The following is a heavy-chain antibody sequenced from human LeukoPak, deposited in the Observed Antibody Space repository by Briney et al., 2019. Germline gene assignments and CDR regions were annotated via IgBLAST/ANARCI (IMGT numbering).Heavy chain of an antibody. Sequence: PGGSLRLSSAASGFTFDDYAMHWVRQAPGKGLEGVSGISWNSGSIGYADSVKGRFTISRDNAKNSLDLQMNSLRAEDRALYYCAKASLGYCSGGSCFFDYWGQGTLVTVSS. CDR1: GFTFDDYA. CDR2: ISWNSGSI. CDR3: AKASLGYCSGGSCFFDY. V-gene: IGHV3-9*01. D-gene: IGHD2-15*01. J-gene: IGHJ4*02.